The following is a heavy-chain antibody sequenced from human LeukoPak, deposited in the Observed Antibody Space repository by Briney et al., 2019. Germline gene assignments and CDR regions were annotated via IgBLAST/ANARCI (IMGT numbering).Heavy chain of an antibody. CDR2: ISAYNGNT. Sequence: ASVKVSRKASGYTFTSYGISWVRQAPGQGLEWMGWISAYNGNTNYAQKLQGRVTMTTDTSTSTAYMELRSLRSDDTAVYYCARDLYFDWAPDYWGQGTLVTVSS. J-gene: IGHJ4*02. CDR1: GYTFTSYG. V-gene: IGHV1-18*01. D-gene: IGHD3-9*01. CDR3: ARDLYFDWAPDY.